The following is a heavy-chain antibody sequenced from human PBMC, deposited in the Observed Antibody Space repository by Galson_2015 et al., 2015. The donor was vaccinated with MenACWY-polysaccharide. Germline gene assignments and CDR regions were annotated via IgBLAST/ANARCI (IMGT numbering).Heavy chain of an antibody. V-gene: IGHV1-69*10. D-gene: IGHD6-13*01. CDR3: AVAEFRAGSADYFDY. Sequence: SVKVSCKASGGTFSSFAISWVRQAPGQGLEWMGGLVPLVGTNSAQKFQDRLTITADKSTSTALMELSSLTSEDTAVYYCAVAEFRAGSADYFDYWGQGTLVTVSS. CDR2: LVPLVGT. CDR1: GGTFSSFA. J-gene: IGHJ4*02.